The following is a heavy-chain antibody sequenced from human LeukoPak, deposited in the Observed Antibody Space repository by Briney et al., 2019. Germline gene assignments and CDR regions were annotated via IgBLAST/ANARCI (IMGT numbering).Heavy chain of an antibody. CDR2: ISAYNGNT. J-gene: IGHJ4*02. CDR1: GYTFTSYG. D-gene: IGHD5-18*01. CDR3: ARAAADIGTAMVYLGDY. Sequence: GASVKVSCKASGYTFTSYGISWVRQAPGQGLEWMGWISAYNGNTNYAQKLQGRVTMTTDTSTSTAYMELRSLRSDDTAVYYCARAAADIGTAMVYLGDYRGQGTLVTVSS. V-gene: IGHV1-18*01.